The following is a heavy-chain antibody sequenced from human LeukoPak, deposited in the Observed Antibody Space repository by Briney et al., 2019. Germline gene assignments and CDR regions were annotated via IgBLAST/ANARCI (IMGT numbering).Heavy chain of an antibody. J-gene: IGHJ4*02. CDR2: IKSKTDGGTT. D-gene: IGHD2-15*01. CDR3: STDPYCSGGTCLIDY. CDR1: GFTFSNAW. V-gene: IGHV3-15*01. Sequence: GGSLRLSCAASGFTFSNAWMSWVRQAPGKGLEWVGRIKSKTDGGTTDYAAPVKGRFTISRDDSKNTLYLQMNSLKTEDTAVYYCSTDPYCSGGTCLIDYWGQGTLVTVSS.